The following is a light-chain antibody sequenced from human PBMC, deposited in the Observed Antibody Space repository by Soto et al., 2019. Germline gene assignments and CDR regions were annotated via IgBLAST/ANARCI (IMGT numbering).Light chain of an antibody. Sequence: DVQMTQSPSSLSASAGDTVTITCRASQSIHTYLAWYQQKPGKPPKLLMYGASIVQSGVPSRFSASRYGTDYTFTISSLQPEDVATKYWQKYNSGLRTFGGGTTVEI. CDR3: QKYNSGLRT. V-gene: IGKV1-27*01. CDR1: QSIHTY. J-gene: IGKJ4*01. CDR2: GAS.